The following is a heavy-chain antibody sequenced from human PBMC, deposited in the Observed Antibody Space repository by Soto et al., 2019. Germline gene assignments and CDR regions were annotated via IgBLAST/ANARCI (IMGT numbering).Heavy chain of an antibody. J-gene: IGHJ4*02. Sequence: EVQLLESGGGLVQPGGSLRVSCAASGFTFSTYALGWVRQAPGKGLEWVSAISGNGGTTYYSDSVKGRFSISRDNSKNTLYLQMNSLRAEDTAVYYCVKALYGGADYWGKGTLVTVSS. CDR1: GFTFSTYA. CDR3: VKALYGGADY. V-gene: IGHV3-23*01. D-gene: IGHD4-17*01. CDR2: ISGNGGTT.